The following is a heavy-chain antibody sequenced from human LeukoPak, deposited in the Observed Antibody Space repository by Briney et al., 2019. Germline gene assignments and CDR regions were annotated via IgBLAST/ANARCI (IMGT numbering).Heavy chain of an antibody. CDR3: AKGRYYYDSSGYFDY. CDR2: ISGSGTST. D-gene: IGHD3-22*01. Sequence: GGSLRLSCAASGFTYSSYAMSWVRQAPGKGLEWVSGISGSGTSTYYADSVKGRFTTSRDSSKNTVFLQMNSLRAEDTAVYYCAKGRYYYDSSGYFDYWGQGTLVTVSS. CDR1: GFTYSSYA. J-gene: IGHJ4*02. V-gene: IGHV3-23*01.